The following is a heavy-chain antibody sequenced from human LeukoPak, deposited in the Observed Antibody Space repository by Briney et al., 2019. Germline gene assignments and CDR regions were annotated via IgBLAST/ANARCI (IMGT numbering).Heavy chain of an antibody. V-gene: IGHV4-34*01. CDR3: ARGGSPATSHTIFDVVNSALPRY. CDR1: GGSFSGYY. CDR2: INHSGST. J-gene: IGHJ4*02. D-gene: IGHD3-3*01. Sequence: SETLSLTCAVYGGSFSGYYWSWIRQPPGKGLEWIGEINHSGSTNYNPSLKSRVTISVDTSKNQFSLKLSSVTAADTAVYYCARGGSPATSHTIFDVVNSALPRYWGQGTLVTVSS.